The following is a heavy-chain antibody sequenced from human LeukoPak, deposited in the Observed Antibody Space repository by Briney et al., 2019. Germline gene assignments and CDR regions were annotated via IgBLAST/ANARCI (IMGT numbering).Heavy chain of an antibody. V-gene: IGHV4-34*01. CDR2: INHSGST. CDR1: GGSFSGYY. CDR3: ARARLGYCSSTSCYHGNWFDP. Sequence: PSETLSLTCAVYGGSFSGYYWSRIRQPPGKGLEWIGEINHSGSTNYNPSLKSRVTISVDTSKNQFSLKLSSVTAADTAVYYCARARLGYCSSTSCYHGNWFDPWGQGTLVTVSS. J-gene: IGHJ5*02. D-gene: IGHD2-2*01.